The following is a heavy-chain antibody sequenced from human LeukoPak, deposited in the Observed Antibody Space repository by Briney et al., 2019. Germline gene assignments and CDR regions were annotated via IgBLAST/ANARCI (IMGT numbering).Heavy chain of an antibody. D-gene: IGHD5-18*01. CDR1: GYTFTSYY. V-gene: IGHV1-46*01. Sequence: ASVKVSCKASGYTFTSYYMHWVRQAPGQGLEWMGIINPSGGSTSYAQKFQGRVTMTRDMSTSTVYMELSSLRSEDTAVYYCARGGLRYSYGYEYFQHWGQGTLVTVSS. J-gene: IGHJ1*01. CDR3: ARGGLRYSYGYEYFQH. CDR2: INPSGGST.